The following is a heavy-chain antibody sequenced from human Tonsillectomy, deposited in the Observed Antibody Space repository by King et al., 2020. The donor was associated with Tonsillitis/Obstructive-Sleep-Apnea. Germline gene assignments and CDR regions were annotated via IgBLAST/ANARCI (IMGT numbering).Heavy chain of an antibody. D-gene: IGHD6-6*01. CDR2: IIPILGIA. CDR1: GGTFSSYA. CDR3: ARGGSSGYYYYMDV. V-gene: IGHV1-69*04. J-gene: IGHJ6*03. Sequence: QLVQSGAEVKKPGSSVKVSCKASGGTFSSYAISWVRQAPGQGLEWMGRIIPILGIANYAQKFQGRVTITADKSTSTAYMELSSLRSEDTAVYYCARGGSSGYYYYMDVWGKGTTVTVSS.